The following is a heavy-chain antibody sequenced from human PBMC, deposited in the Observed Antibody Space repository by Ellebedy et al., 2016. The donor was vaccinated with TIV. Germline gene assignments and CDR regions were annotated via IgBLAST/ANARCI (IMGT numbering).Heavy chain of an antibody. V-gene: IGHV3-48*04. CDR2: IGSSSSSI. Sequence: GESLKISCAASGFTFNTYTMNWVRQAPGKGLEWVSYIGSSSSSIYYADSVKGRFTISRDNAKNSLYLQMNSLRAEDTAVYFCARGLGVYWGQGTLVTVSS. J-gene: IGHJ4*02. CDR3: ARGLGVY. D-gene: IGHD3-16*01. CDR1: GFTFNTYT.